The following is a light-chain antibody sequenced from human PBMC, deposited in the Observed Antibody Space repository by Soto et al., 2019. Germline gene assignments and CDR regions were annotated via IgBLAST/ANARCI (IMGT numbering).Light chain of an antibody. Sequence: DIQMTHSRSSLSASIGDRVTITCRASQGIIDYVAWFQQKAGKAPKLLIYAASTLQPGVPSRFSGSGSGTDFTLTISSLQPEDVATYYCQKYNTAPQTFGPGTKVEIK. CDR1: QGIIDY. CDR3: QKYNTAPQT. CDR2: AAS. V-gene: IGKV1-27*01. J-gene: IGKJ1*01.